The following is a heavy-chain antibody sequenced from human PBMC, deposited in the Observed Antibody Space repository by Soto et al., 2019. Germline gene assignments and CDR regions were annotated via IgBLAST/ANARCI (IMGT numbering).Heavy chain of an antibody. CDR1: GFTFSSDA. J-gene: IGHJ4*02. CDR3: AKDPEDTVVVVADT. Sequence: EVQLLESGGGLVQPGGSLRLSCAASGFTFSSDAMSWVRQAPGKGLEWVSAISGSGGSTYYADSVKGRFTISRDNSKNTLYLQMNSLRAEDTAVSYCAKDPEDTVVVVADTGGQGTLVTVSS. D-gene: IGHD2-15*01. V-gene: IGHV3-23*01. CDR2: ISGSGGST.